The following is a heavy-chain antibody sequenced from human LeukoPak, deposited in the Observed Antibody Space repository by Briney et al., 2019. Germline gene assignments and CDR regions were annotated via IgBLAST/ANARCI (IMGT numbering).Heavy chain of an antibody. CDR2: INHSGST. J-gene: IGHJ5*02. D-gene: IGHD3-10*01. CDR1: GGSFSGYY. CDR3: ASGGSESYFNWCDP. Sequence: SETLSLTCAVYGGSFSGYYWGWLRQPPGKGLEWVGEINHSGSTNYNPSLKSRVTIPVDTSKNQSSLKLSSVTAADTAVYYCASGGSESYFNWCDPWGQGTLVTVSS. V-gene: IGHV4-34*01.